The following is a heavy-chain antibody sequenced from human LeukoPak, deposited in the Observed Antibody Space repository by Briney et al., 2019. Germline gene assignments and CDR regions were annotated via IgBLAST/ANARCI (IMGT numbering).Heavy chain of an antibody. CDR2: INGDGTDT. CDR1: GFTFSRYW. J-gene: IGHJ4*02. CDR3: ARVGYTYGYVDFDY. Sequence: GGSLRLSCAASGFTFSRYWTHWVRQAPGEGLMWVSRINGDGTDTTYADSVRGRFTISRDNAENTLYLQMNNLRAEDTAVYYCARVGYTYGYVDFDYWGQGTLVTVSS. V-gene: IGHV3-74*01. D-gene: IGHD5-18*01.